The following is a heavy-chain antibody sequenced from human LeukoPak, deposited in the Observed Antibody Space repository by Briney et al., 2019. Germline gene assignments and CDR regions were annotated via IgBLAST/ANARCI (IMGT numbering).Heavy chain of an antibody. J-gene: IGHJ4*02. CDR1: GFSFSSYW. D-gene: IGHD6-19*01. CDR2: IEGDGSER. Sequence: GGSLRLSCAASGFSFSSYWMSWVRQAPVKGLEWVANIEGDGSERNYMDSVKGRFTISRDNAKNSLHLRMNSLRAEDTAVYYCAAGVGWLLDYWGQGTLVTVSS. V-gene: IGHV3-7*03. CDR3: AAGVGWLLDY.